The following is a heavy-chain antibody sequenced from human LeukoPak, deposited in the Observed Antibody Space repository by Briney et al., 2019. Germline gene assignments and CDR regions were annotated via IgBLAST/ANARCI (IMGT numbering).Heavy chain of an antibody. V-gene: IGHV3-74*01. CDR1: GCTFRSYW. Sequence: GGSLRLSCADSGCTFRSYWMHWVRQAPGKGLVWVSRINSDGSDTGYADSVKGRFTISRDNAKNTLYLQMNSLRAEDTAVYYCTRSAGYYGMDVWGQGTTVTVSS. J-gene: IGHJ6*02. CDR2: INSDGSDT. CDR3: TRSAGYYGMDV. D-gene: IGHD3-10*01.